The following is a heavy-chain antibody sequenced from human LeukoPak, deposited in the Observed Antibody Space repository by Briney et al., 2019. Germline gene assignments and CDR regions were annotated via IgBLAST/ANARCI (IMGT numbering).Heavy chain of an antibody. V-gene: IGHV3-7*01. Sequence: GGSLRLSCAASGFTFSNDRRCWVRQAPGKGLEWVANINQDESKKYYADSVKGRFTISRDNAKNSLYLQMSSLTAEDTAIYYCARDHASRADYWGQGTLVTVSS. CDR1: GFTFSNDR. D-gene: IGHD2-2*01. J-gene: IGHJ4*02. CDR3: ARDHASRADY. CDR2: INQDESKK.